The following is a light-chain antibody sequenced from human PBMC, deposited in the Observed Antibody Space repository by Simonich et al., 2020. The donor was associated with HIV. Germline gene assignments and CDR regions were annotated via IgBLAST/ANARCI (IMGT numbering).Light chain of an antibody. V-gene: IGKV1-33*01. Sequence: DIQMTQSPSSLSASVGDRVTITCQASQDISNYLNWSQQKPGKAPKLLIYDASNLETGVPSRFSGSGSGTEFTRTISSLQPDDFATYYCQHYNSYSRTFGQGTTVEIK. J-gene: IGKJ1*01. CDR1: QDISNY. CDR2: DAS. CDR3: QHYNSYSRT.